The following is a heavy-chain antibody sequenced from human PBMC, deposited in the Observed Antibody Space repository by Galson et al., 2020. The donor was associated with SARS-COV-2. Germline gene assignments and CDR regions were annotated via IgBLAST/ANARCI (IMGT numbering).Heavy chain of an antibody. CDR2: FDPEDGET. D-gene: IGHD2-21*01. CDR1: GYTLTELS. V-gene: IGHV1-24*01. Sequence: ASVKVSCKVSGYTLTELSMHWVRQAPGKGLEWMGGFDPEDGETIYAQKFQGRVTMTEDTSTDTAYMELSSLRSEDTAVYYCATDPAYSSWFDPWGQGTLVTVSS. J-gene: IGHJ5*02. CDR3: ATDPAYSSWFDP.